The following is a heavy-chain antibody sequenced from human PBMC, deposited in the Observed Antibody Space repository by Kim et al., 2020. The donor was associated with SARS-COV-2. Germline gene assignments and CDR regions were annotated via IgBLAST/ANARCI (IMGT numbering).Heavy chain of an antibody. J-gene: IGHJ6*02. D-gene: IGHD6-13*01. CDR1: GGSISSGGYY. Sequence: SETLSLTCTVSGGSISSGGYYWSWIRQHPGKGLEWIGYIYYSGSTYYNPSLKSRVTISVDTSKNQFSLKLSSVTAADTAVYYCARDDSSSWYGGGYYYYGMDVWGQGTTVTVSS. V-gene: IGHV4-31*03. CDR2: IYYSGST. CDR3: ARDDSSSWYGGGYYYYGMDV.